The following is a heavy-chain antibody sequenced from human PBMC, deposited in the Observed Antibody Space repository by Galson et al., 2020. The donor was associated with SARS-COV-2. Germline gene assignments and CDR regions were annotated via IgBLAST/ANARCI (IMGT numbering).Heavy chain of an antibody. CDR3: ARRGLPSAHATDF. V-gene: IGHV4-59*08. CDR1: GGSIRSYY. D-gene: IGHD1-26*01. CDR2: MFYSGST. J-gene: IGHJ4*02. Sequence: SETLSLTCTVSGGSIRSYYWSWIRQPPGKGLEWIGFMFYSGSTNFNPSLKSRVTMSVDTSKNQFSLKLKSVTAADTALYYCARRGLPSAHATDFWGRGTLVTVSS.